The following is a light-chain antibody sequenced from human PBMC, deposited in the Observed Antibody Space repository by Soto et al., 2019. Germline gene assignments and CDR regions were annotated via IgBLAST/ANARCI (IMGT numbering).Light chain of an antibody. CDR1: QSVITN. J-gene: IGKJ1*01. V-gene: IGKV3-15*01. CDR2: GAS. CDR3: QQYGSWPPRT. Sequence: IVITQSPATLSVSPGERATLSCRPSQSVITNLAWYQQKHGQAPRLLIYGASTRVTGIPARFSGSGSGTEFTLSISSLQSEDFADYFCQQYGSWPPRTFGQGPKVDI.